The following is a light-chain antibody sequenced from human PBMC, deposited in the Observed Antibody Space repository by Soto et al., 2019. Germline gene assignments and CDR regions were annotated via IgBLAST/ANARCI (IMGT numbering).Light chain of an antibody. CDR3: QQSYGTPIT. CDR1: QSISSW. J-gene: IGKJ5*01. Sequence: DIQMTQSPSTLSASVGDRVTITCRASQSISSWLAWYQQKPGKAPNLLIYVASSLQSEVPSRFSGSGSGTDFTLTITSLQPEDFATYYCQQSYGTPITFGQGTLLEI. V-gene: IGKV1-39*01. CDR2: VAS.